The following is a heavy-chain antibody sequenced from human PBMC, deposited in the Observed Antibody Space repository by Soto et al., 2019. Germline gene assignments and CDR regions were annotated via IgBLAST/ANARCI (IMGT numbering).Heavy chain of an antibody. V-gene: IGHV3-7*01. CDR1: GFTFSNIW. CDR3: AKGPR. Sequence: LVESGGGLVQPGGSLRLSCAASGFTFSNIWMSWVRRSPEKGPEWVASISPDGGEIYYVDSVNGRFTISRDNTRNSLYLQMNSLIAEDTAVYYCAKGPRWGQGTLVTVSS. CDR2: ISPDGGEI. J-gene: IGHJ4*02.